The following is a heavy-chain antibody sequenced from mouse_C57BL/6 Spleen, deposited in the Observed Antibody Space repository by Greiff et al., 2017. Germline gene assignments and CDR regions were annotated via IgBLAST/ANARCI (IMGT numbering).Heavy chain of an antibody. CDR3: ARGGYYGSSYEAWFAY. CDR2: IYPRSGNT. D-gene: IGHD1-1*01. Sequence: QVQLQQSGAELARPGASVKLSCKASGYTFTSYGISWVKQRTGQGLEWIGEIYPRSGNTYYNEKFKGKATLTADKSSSTAYMELRSLTSEDSAVYFCARGGYYGSSYEAWFAYWGQGTLVTVSA. CDR1: GYTFTSYG. J-gene: IGHJ3*01. V-gene: IGHV1-81*01.